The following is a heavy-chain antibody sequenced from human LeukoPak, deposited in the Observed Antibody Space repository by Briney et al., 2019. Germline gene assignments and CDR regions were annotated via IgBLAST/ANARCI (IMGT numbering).Heavy chain of an antibody. Sequence: SETLSLTCTVSSGSISNSNYYWGWIRQPPGKGLEWIGSIFYSGSTDYNPSLKSRVTISVDTSKNQFSLKLSSVTAADTAVYYCARLGRSQPSWGQGTLVTVSS. D-gene: IGHD1-26*01. J-gene: IGHJ4*02. CDR1: SGSISNSNYY. CDR2: IFYSGST. V-gene: IGHV4-39*07. CDR3: ARLGRSQPS.